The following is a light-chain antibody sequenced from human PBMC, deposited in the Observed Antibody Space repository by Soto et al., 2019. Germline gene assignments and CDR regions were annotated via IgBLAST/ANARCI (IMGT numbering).Light chain of an antibody. CDR3: QQYGSSPPIT. V-gene: IGKV3-20*01. Sequence: EIVITQSPATLSVSPVERATLSCRASQIVSSSYLAWYQQKPGQAPRLLIYGASSRATGIPDRFSGSGSGTDFTLTISRLEPEDFAVYYCQQYGSSPPITFGQGTRLEIK. J-gene: IGKJ5*01. CDR1: QIVSSSY. CDR2: GAS.